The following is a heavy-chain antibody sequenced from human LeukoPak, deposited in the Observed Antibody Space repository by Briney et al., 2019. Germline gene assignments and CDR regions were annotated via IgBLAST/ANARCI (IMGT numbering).Heavy chain of an antibody. J-gene: IGHJ4*02. CDR3: AKGSYYDSSGSFYFDY. V-gene: IGHV3-23*01. CDR2: ISGSGDNT. CDR1: GFTLSSYA. Sequence: GGSLRLSCAVSGFTLSSYAMSWVRQAPGKGLEWVSGISGSGDNTYYADSVKGRFTISRDNSKNTLYVQVNSLGTEDTAAYYCAKGSYYDSSGSFYFDYWGQGTLVTVSS. D-gene: IGHD3-22*01.